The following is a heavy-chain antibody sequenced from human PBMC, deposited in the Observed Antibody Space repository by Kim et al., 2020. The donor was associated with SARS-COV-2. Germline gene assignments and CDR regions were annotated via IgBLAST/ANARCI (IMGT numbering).Heavy chain of an antibody. CDR1: GFTFSSYA. V-gene: IGHV3-23*01. Sequence: GGSLRLSCAASGFTFSSYAMSWVRQAPGKGLEWVSAISGSGGSTYYADSVKGRFTISRDNSKNTLYLQMNSLRAEDTAVYYCAKDLKPAYYDYVWGSYRGLINYYGMDVWGQGTTVTVSS. J-gene: IGHJ6*02. D-gene: IGHD3-16*01. CDR2: ISGSGGST. CDR3: AKDLKPAYYDYVWGSYRGLINYYGMDV.